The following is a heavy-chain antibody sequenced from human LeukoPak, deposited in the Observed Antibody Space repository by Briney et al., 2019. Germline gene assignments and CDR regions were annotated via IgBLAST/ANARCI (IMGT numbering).Heavy chain of an antibody. J-gene: IGHJ4*02. V-gene: IGHV3-21*01. Sequence: GGSLRLSCAASGFTFSSYSMNWVRQAPGKGLEWVSSISGGSSSIYYADSVKGRFTISRDNAKNSLYLQMNSLRAEDTAVYFCAIRDVLYDFWSGRDYWGQGTLVTVSS. CDR3: AIRDVLYDFWSGRDY. D-gene: IGHD3-3*01. CDR2: ISGGSSSI. CDR1: GFTFSSYS.